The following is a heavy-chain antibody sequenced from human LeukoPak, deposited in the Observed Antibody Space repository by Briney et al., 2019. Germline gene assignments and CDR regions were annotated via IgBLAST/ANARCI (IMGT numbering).Heavy chain of an antibody. CDR2: IYYSGST. D-gene: IGHD3-16*01. CDR3: ARQLGLRLGEPYFDY. Sequence: KPSETLSLTCTVSGGSISSSSYYWGWIRQPPGKGLEWIGSIYYSGSTYYNPSLRSRVTISVDTPKNQFSLKLSSVTAADTAVYYCARQLGLRLGEPYFDYWGQGTLVTVSS. V-gene: IGHV4-39*01. J-gene: IGHJ4*02. CDR1: GGSISSSSYY.